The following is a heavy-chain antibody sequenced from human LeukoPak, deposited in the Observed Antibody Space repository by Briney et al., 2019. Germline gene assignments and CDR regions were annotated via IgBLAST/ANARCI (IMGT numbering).Heavy chain of an antibody. D-gene: IGHD4-23*01. CDR2: ITVYNGDT. CDR1: GYTFTNYG. CDR3: ARRLNSDYSFDY. V-gene: IGHV1-18*01. Sequence: ASVKVSCKASGYTFTNYGISWVRQAPGQGLEWMGWITVYNGDTNFAQKLQGRVTMTTDTSTNTAYMELRSLRSDDTAVYYCARRLNSDYSFDYWGQGTLVTVSS. J-gene: IGHJ4*02.